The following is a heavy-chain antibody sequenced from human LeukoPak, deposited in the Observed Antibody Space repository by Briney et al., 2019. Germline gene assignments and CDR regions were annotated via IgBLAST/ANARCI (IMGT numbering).Heavy chain of an antibody. CDR2: ISGTGTTM. CDR1: GFTFSGFY. D-gene: IGHD2-2*01. V-gene: IGHV3-11*01. CDR3: ARRYCTSVSCPNHFDN. J-gene: IGHJ4*02. Sequence: GGALRLSCKASGFTFSGFYMSWLRQAPGMGLEWVSYISGTGTTMYYADSVQGRFTISRDNDKSSLYLEMSSLRAEDTAVYYCARRYCTSVSCPNHFDNWGQGTLVTVSS.